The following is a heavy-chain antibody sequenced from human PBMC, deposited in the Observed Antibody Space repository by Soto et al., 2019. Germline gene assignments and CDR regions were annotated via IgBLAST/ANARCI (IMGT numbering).Heavy chain of an antibody. Sequence: GSLRRTCSASGFTFSSYGMHWVRQAAGKGLEWVAVISYDGSNKYYADSVKGRFTISRDNSKNTLYLQMNSLRAEDTAVYYCEREMATAPYYYGMDVWGQGTKVTVYS. D-gene: IGHD5-12*01. V-gene: IGHV3-30*03. J-gene: IGHJ6*02. CDR1: GFTFSSYG. CDR3: EREMATAPYYYGMDV. CDR2: ISYDGSNK.